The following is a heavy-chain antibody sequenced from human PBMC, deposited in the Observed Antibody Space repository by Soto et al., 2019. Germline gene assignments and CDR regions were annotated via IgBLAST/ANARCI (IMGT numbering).Heavy chain of an antibody. CDR3: AREGIAAAGTLYGMDV. Sequence: ASVKVSCKASGYSFTDYHIHWVRQAPGQGLEWLGRINPKSGGTSTAQKFQGWVTMTRDTSISTAYMELSRLRSDDTAGYYCAREGIAAAGTLYGMDVWGQGTTVTVSS. CDR1: GYSFTDYH. CDR2: INPKSGGT. D-gene: IGHD6-13*01. V-gene: IGHV1-2*04. J-gene: IGHJ6*02.